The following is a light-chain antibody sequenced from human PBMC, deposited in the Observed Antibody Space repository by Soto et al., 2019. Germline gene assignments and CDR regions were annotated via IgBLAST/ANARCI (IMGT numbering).Light chain of an antibody. CDR1: QSVSSY. Sequence: EIVLTQSPATLSLSPGERATLSCRASQSVSSYLAWYQQKPGQAPRLLIYGASTRVTGIPARFSGSGSGTDFTLTISRLEPEDFAVYYCQQYGSSGTFGQGTKVDIK. CDR3: QQYGSSGT. CDR2: GAS. J-gene: IGKJ1*01. V-gene: IGKV3-20*01.